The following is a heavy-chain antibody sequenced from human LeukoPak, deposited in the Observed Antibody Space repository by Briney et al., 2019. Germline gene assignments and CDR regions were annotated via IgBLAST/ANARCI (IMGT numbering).Heavy chain of an antibody. V-gene: IGHV4-59*01. Sequence: SETLSLTCAVSGGSISGYYWSWIRQSPGKGLDWIAYISHTGSTNYNPSLKSRVTISVDTSKNQFSLKLSSVTAADTAVYFCARDFLSKNAFDIWGPGTVVTVSS. CDR1: GGSISGYY. CDR3: ARDFLSKNAFDI. J-gene: IGHJ3*02. CDR2: ISHTGST.